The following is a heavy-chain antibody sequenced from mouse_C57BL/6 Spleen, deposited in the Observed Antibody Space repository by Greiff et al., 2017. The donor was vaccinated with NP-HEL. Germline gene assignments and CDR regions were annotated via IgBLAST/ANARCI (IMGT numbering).Heavy chain of an antibody. J-gene: IGHJ1*03. CDR2: ISYDGSN. V-gene: IGHV3-6*01. D-gene: IGHD1-1*01. CDR3: ARDGTTAVGYFDV. Sequence: EVQLQESGPGLVKPSQSLSLTCSVTGYSITSGYYWNWIRQFPGNKLEWMGYISYDGSNNYNPSLKNRISITRDTSKNQFFLKLNSVTTEDTATYYCARDGTTAVGYFDVWGTGTTVTVSS. CDR1: GYSITSGYY.